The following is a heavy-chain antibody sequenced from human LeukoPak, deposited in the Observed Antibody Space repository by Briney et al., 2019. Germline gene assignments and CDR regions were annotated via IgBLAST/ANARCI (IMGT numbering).Heavy chain of an antibody. V-gene: IGHV4-34*01. CDR3: ARATPRWLRFQSNWFDP. J-gene: IGHJ5*02. CDR2: INHSGST. CDR1: GGSFSGYY. D-gene: IGHD5-12*01. Sequence: PSESLSLTCAVYGGSFSGYYWSWIRQPPGKGLEWIGEINHSGSTNYNPSLKSRVTIPVDTPKNQFSLKLSSVTAADTAVYYCARATPRWLRFQSNWFDPWGQGTLVTVSS.